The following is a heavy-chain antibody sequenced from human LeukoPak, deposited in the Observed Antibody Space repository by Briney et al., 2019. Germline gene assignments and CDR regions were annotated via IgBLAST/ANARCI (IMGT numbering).Heavy chain of an antibody. CDR2: IYHSGNT. J-gene: IGHJ4*02. V-gene: IGHV4-30-2*01. Sequence: SETLSLTCAVSGGSISSGGYSWSWIRQPPGKGLEWIGYIYHSGNTYYNPSLKSRVTISVDRSKNQFSLKLSSVTAADTAVYYCARGWEYYYGSGSCYFDYWGQGTLVTVSS. D-gene: IGHD3-10*01. CDR1: GGSISSGGYS. CDR3: ARGWEYYYGSGSCYFDY.